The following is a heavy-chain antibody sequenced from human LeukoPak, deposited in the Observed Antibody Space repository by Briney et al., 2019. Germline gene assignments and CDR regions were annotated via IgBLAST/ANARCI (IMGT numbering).Heavy chain of an antibody. D-gene: IGHD6-19*01. CDR1: GFTFSSYG. CDR2: IRYDGSNK. CDR3: ARDLKMGYSSGRYSWGTGSSNDY. V-gene: IGHV3-30*02. J-gene: IGHJ4*02. Sequence: GGSLRLSCAASGFTFSSYGMHWVRQAPGKGLEWVAFIRYDGSNKYYADSVKGRFTISRDNSKNTLYLQMNSLRSDDTAVYYCARDLKMGYSSGRYSWGTGSSNDYWGQGTLVTVSS.